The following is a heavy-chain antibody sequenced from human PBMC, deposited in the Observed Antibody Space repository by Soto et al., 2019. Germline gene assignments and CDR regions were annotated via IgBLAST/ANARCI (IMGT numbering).Heavy chain of an antibody. CDR2: ISGSGGST. CDR1: GFTFSSYA. CDR3: ARLLLSVYFDY. Sequence: GGSLRLSCAASGFTFSSYAMSWVRQAQGKGLEWVSAISGSGGSTYYADSVKGRFTISRDNSKNTLYLQMNSLRAEDTAVYYCARLLLSVYFDYWGQGTLVTVSS. V-gene: IGHV3-23*01. J-gene: IGHJ4*02. D-gene: IGHD2-2*01.